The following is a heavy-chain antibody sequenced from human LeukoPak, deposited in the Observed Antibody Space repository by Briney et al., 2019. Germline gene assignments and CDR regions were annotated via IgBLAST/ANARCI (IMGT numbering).Heavy chain of an antibody. CDR1: GFNLRSYS. J-gene: IGHJ4*02. Sequence: GGSLRLSCAASGFNLRSYSMKWVRQAPGKGLEWVSSISSSSSYIYYADSVKGRFTISRDNAKNSLYLQMNSLRAEDTAVYYCARDCCYDSSGPFDFWGQGTLVTVSS. V-gene: IGHV3-21*01. D-gene: IGHD3-22*01. CDR3: ARDCCYDSSGPFDF. CDR2: ISSSSSYI.